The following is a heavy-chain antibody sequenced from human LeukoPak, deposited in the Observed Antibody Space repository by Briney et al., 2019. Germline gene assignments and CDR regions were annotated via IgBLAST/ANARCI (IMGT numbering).Heavy chain of an antibody. V-gene: IGHV7-4-1*02. Sequence: GASVKVSCKASGYTFTSYAMNWVRQAPGQGLEWMGWINTNTGNPTYAQGFTGRFVFSLDTSVTTAYLRISGPAAEETAVYYCVRGGERLGSVWDLLPFKYWGQGTRVTFSS. CDR2: INTNTGNP. D-gene: IGHD1-26*01. CDR1: GYTFTSYA. CDR3: VRGGERLGSVWDLLPFKY. J-gene: IGHJ4*02.